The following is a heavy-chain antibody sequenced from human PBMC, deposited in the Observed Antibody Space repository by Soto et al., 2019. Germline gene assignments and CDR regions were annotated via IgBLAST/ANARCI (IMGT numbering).Heavy chain of an antibody. J-gene: IGHJ4*02. CDR2: IYSSGNT. CDR3: ARSGSGLFYFDY. D-gene: IGHD6-19*01. V-gene: IGHV4-39*02. CDR1: GGPIIDYY. Sequence: QLQLQESGPGLVKPSETLSLTCTVSGGPIIDYYWSWIRQPPGKGLEWIGSIYSSGNTYYNPSLESRVTTSVDTSNNHASLKLSSATAPDTALYYCARSGSGLFYFDYWGQGTLVTASS.